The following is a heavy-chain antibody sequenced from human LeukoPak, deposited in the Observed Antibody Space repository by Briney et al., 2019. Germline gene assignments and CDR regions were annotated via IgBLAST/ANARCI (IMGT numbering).Heavy chain of an antibody. CDR2: INNSGGGT. CDR1: GFTFSSYD. D-gene: IGHD6-19*01. CDR3: AKVTWSSSGSDY. Sequence: GGSLRLSCAASGFTFSSYDMSWVRQAPGKGLEWVSGINNSGGGTYYADSVKGRFTMSRDNSKNTLFLQMNSLRAEDTAVYYWAKVTWSSSGSDYWGQGTLVTVSS. V-gene: IGHV3-23*01. J-gene: IGHJ4*02.